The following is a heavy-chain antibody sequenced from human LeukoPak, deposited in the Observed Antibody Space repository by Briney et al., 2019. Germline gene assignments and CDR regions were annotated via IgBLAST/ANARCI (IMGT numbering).Heavy chain of an antibody. CDR2: ISGSGGNT. CDR3: AKAPPSSYYYYYGMDV. D-gene: IGHD6-13*01. Sequence: GGSLRLSCAASGFTFSSYAMSWVRQAPGKGLEWVSAISGSGGNTYYADSVKGRFTISRDTSKNTLYLQMNSLRAEDTAVYYCAKAPPSSYYYYYGMDVWGQGTTVTVSS. J-gene: IGHJ6*02. V-gene: IGHV3-23*01. CDR1: GFTFSSYA.